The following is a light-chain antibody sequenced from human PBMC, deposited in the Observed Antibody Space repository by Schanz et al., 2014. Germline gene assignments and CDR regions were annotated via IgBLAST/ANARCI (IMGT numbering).Light chain of an antibody. Sequence: EIVLTQSPGTLSLSPGERATLSCRASQSVSSSYLAWYQQKPGQAPRLLMYGASNRATGIPARFSGSGSGTDFTLTISSLEPEDFAVYYCQQRANWPWTFGQGTKVEIK. J-gene: IGKJ1*01. CDR1: QSVSSSY. CDR3: QQRANWPWT. V-gene: IGKV3D-20*02. CDR2: GAS.